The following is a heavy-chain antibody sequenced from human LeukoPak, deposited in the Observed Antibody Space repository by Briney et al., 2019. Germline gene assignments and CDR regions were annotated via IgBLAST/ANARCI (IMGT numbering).Heavy chain of an antibody. J-gene: IGHJ4*02. CDR3: ARPDYGDTPPRY. V-gene: IGHV1-3*01. Sequence: ASVKVSCKASGYTFTTYAMHWVRQAPGQRLEWMGWINAGNGNTKYSQKFQGRVTITSDTSASTAYMELSSLRSEDTAVYYCARPDYGDTPPRYWGQGTLVTASS. D-gene: IGHD4-17*01. CDR1: GYTFTTYA. CDR2: INAGNGNT.